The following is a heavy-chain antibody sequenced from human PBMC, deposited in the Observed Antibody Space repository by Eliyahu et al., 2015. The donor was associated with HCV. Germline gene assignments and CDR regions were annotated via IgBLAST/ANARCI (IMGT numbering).Heavy chain of an antibody. D-gene: IGHD5-12*01. Sequence: EVQLVESGGGILRPGGSLRLSCAVSGFPFSEHAMTWVRQSPGKGLEWVSGINWNGDKTAYADSVRGRFTISRDNAKNSLDLQIDSLRVDDAALYYCARVPVATLRGAFDIWGQGTMVTVSS. J-gene: IGHJ3*02. CDR2: INWNGDKT. CDR3: ARVPVATLRGAFDI. V-gene: IGHV3-20*04. CDR1: GFPFSEHA.